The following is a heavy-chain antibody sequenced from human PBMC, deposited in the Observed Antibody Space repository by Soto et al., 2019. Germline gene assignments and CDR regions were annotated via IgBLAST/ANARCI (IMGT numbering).Heavy chain of an antibody. Sequence: SPTLSLTCAISGDSVSSNSAAWNWIRQSPSRGLEWLGRTYYRSKWYNDYAVSVKSRITINPDTSKNQFSLQLNSVTPEDTAVYYCARDRYSSSSVYYYYYYGMDVWGQGTTVTVSS. D-gene: IGHD6-6*01. CDR2: TYYRSKWYN. V-gene: IGHV6-1*01. J-gene: IGHJ6*02. CDR1: GDSVSSNSAA. CDR3: ARDRYSSSSVYYYYYYGMDV.